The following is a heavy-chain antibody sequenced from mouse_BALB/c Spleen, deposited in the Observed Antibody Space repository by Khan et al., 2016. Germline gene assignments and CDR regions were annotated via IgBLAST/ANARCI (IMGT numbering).Heavy chain of an antibody. Sequence: QVQLKESGPGLVAPSQSLSITCTVSGFPLTGYGLNRVRQPPGKALEWLGMIWGDGSTVYNSAFKSSLNIYRGNSKSQVFLRMTSLQTEDTATYYWARVWGDYWGQETSVTVSS. CDR3: ARVWGDY. CDR2: IWGDGST. D-gene: IGHD1-1*02. V-gene: IGHV2-6-7*01. CDR1: GFPLTGYG. J-gene: IGHJ4*01.